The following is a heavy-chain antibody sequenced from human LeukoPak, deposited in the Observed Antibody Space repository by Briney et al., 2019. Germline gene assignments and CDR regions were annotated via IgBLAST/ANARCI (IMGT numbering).Heavy chain of an antibody. CDR1: GFTFSSYW. V-gene: IGHV3-74*01. CDR3: ARTIVGAAFDY. D-gene: IGHD1-26*01. J-gene: IGHJ4*02. CDR2: IDGDGSST. Sequence: GGSLRLSCAASGFTFSSYWMHWVRQAPGKGLVWVSRIDGDGSSTSYADSVKGRFTISRDNAKNTLYLQMNSLRTEYTAVYYCARTIVGAAFDYWGQGTLVTVSS.